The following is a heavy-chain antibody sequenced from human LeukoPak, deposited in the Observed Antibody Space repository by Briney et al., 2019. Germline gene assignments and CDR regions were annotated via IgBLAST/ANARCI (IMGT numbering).Heavy chain of an antibody. CDR3: ARVPYDSSGYYRLVDY. CDR2: ISWNSGSI. V-gene: IGHV3-9*01. CDR1: GFTFDDYA. J-gene: IGHJ4*02. Sequence: GRSLRLSCAASGFTFDDYAMHWVRQAPGKGLEWVSGISWNSGSIGYADSVKGRFTISRDNAKNTLYLQMNSLRAEDTAVYYCARVPYDSSGYYRLVDYWGQGTLVTVSS. D-gene: IGHD3-22*01.